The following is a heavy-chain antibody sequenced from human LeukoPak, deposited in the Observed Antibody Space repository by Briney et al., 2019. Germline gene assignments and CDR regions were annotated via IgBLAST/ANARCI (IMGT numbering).Heavy chain of an antibody. Sequence: SVKVSCKASGGTFSSYAISWVRQAPGQGLEWMGGIIPIFGTANYAQKFQGRVTITADESTSTAYMELSSLRSEDTAVYYCARGPYSSSQLDPWGQGTLVTVSS. V-gene: IGHV1-69*01. CDR2: IIPIFGTA. D-gene: IGHD6-13*01. CDR3: ARGPYSSSQLDP. CDR1: GGTFSSYA. J-gene: IGHJ5*02.